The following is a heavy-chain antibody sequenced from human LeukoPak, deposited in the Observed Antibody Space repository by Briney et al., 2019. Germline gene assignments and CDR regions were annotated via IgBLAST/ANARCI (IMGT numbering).Heavy chain of an antibody. CDR3: ASEEYRSSTSCYKAFDI. J-gene: IGHJ3*02. CDR1: GFTFSSYS. CDR2: ISSSSSYI. Sequence: GGSLRLSCAASGFTFSSYSMNWVRQAPGKGLEWVSSISSSSSYIYYADSVKGRFTISRDNAKNSLYLQMNSLRAEDTAAYYCASEEYRSSTSCYKAFDIWGQGTMVTVSS. D-gene: IGHD2-2*02. V-gene: IGHV3-21*01.